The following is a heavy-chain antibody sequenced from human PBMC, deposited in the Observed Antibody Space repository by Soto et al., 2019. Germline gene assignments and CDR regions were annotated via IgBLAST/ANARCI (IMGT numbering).Heavy chain of an antibody. CDR1: GVTVSSNY. Sequence: EVQLVESGGGLVQLGGSLRLSCAASGVTVSSNYMSWVRQAPGKGLEWVSVIYSGGSTYYADSVKGSFTISRDNSKNTLYLQMNSLRAEDTAVYYCARHGYNYGGGYFDYWGQGTLVTVSS. CDR2: IYSGGST. CDR3: ARHGYNYGGGYFDY. D-gene: IGHD5-18*01. V-gene: IGHV3-66*04. J-gene: IGHJ4*02.